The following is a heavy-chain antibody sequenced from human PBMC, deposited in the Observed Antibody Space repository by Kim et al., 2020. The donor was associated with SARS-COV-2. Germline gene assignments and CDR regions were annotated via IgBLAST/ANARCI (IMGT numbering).Heavy chain of an antibody. CDR3: TSHSEWFGESNWFDP. J-gene: IGHJ5*02. V-gene: IGHV3-73*01. Sequence: AASVKGRFTISRDDSKNTAYLQMNSLKTEDTAVYYCTSHSEWFGESNWFDPWGQGPLVTVSS. D-gene: IGHD3-10*01.